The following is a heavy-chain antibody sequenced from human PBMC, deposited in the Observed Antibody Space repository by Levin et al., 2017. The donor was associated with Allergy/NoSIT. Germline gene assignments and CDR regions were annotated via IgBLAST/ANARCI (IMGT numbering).Heavy chain of an antibody. J-gene: IGHJ4*02. V-gene: IGHV3-30*04. CDR3: ARGGGEGYFDY. CDR1: GFTFSSYA. Sequence: SCAASGFTFSSYAMHWVRQAPGKGLEWVAVISYDGSNKYYADSVKGRFTISRDNSKNTLYLQMNSLRAEDTAVYYCARGGGEGYFDYWGQGTLVTVSS. CDR2: ISYDGSNK. D-gene: IGHD3-16*01.